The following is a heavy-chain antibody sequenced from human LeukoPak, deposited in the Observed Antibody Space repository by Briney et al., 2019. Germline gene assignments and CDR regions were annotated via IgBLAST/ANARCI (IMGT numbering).Heavy chain of an antibody. CDR2: IYYSGST. CDR3: ARGFPGGWLKTMFFDY. Sequence: SSETLSLTCTVSGGSVSSGSYYWSWIRQPPGKGLEWIGYIYYSGSTNYNPSLKSRVTISLDTSKNQFSLKLSSVTAADTAVYYCARGFPGGWLKTMFFDYWGQGTLVTVSS. V-gene: IGHV4-61*01. CDR1: GGSVSSGSYY. J-gene: IGHJ4*02. D-gene: IGHD3-9*01.